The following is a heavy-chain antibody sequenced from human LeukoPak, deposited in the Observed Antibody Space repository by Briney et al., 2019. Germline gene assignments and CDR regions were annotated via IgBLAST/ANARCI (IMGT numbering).Heavy chain of an antibody. D-gene: IGHD5-12*01. Sequence: GGSLRLSCAASGFTFSSYSMNWVRQAPGKGLEWVSYISSSGSTIYYADSVKGRFTISRDNAKNSPYLQMNSLRAEDTAVYYCAKDLVATIYDYWGQGTLVTVSS. CDR1: GFTFSSYS. CDR2: ISSSGSTI. V-gene: IGHV3-48*04. CDR3: AKDLVATIYDY. J-gene: IGHJ4*02.